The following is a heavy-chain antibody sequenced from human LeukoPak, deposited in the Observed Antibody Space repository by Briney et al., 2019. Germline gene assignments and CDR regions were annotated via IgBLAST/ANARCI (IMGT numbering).Heavy chain of an antibody. Sequence: GGSLRLSCAASGFTFSSYAMHWVRQAPGKGLEWVAVISYDGSNKYYADSVKGRFTISRDNSKNTLYLQMNSLRAEDTAVYYCARVQWLPNDYWGQGTLVTVSS. CDR1: GFTFSSYA. D-gene: IGHD6-19*01. V-gene: IGHV3-30-3*01. J-gene: IGHJ4*02. CDR3: ARVQWLPNDY. CDR2: ISYDGSNK.